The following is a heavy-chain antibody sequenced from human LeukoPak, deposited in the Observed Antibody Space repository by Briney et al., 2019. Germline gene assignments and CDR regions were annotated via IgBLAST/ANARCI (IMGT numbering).Heavy chain of an antibody. J-gene: IGHJ5*02. D-gene: IGHD2-21*02. Sequence: SVKVSCKASGGTFSSYAISWVRQAPGQGLEWMGRIIPIFGIANYAQKFQGRVTITADKSTSTAYMELSSLRSEDTAVYYCARDRGGIVVATAISDWFDPWGQGTLVTVSS. CDR1: GGTFSSYA. CDR3: ARDRGGIVVATAISDWFDP. CDR2: IIPIFGIA. V-gene: IGHV1-69*04.